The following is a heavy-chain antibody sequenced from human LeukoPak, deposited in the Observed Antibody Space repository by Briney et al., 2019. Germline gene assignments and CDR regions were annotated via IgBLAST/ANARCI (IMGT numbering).Heavy chain of an antibody. Sequence: GGSLRLSCAASGFTFSSYSMNWVRQAPGKGLEWVSSISSSSSYIYYADSVKGRFTISRDNSKNTLYLQLNSLRAGDTALYFCAKDRRRDDVLTGSFSDWGQGTLVTVSS. D-gene: IGHD3-9*01. CDR3: AKDRRRDDVLTGSFSD. J-gene: IGHJ4*02. CDR1: GFTFSSYS. V-gene: IGHV3-21*01. CDR2: ISSSSSYI.